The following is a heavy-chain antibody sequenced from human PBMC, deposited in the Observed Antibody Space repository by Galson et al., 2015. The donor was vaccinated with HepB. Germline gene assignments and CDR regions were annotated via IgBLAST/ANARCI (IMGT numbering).Heavy chain of an antibody. CDR3: ARGLGSSSWYYFDY. CDR1: GFTFSSYG. D-gene: IGHD6-13*01. CDR2: IWYDGSNK. Sequence: SLRLSCAASGFTFSSYGMHWVRQAPGKGLEWVAVIWYDGSNKYYADSAKGRFTISRDNSKNTLYLQMNSLRAEDTAVYYCARGLGSSSWYYFDYWGQGTLVTVSS. V-gene: IGHV3-33*01. J-gene: IGHJ4*02.